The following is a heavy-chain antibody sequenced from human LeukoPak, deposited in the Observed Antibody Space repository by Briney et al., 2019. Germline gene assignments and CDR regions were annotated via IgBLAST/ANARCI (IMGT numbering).Heavy chain of an antibody. CDR1: GFTFSSYG. J-gene: IGHJ3*02. CDR3: ARDEAVMTTVLSDAFDI. D-gene: IGHD4-17*01. V-gene: IGHV3-33*01. CDR2: IWYDGSKK. Sequence: GGSLRLSCAASGFTFSSYGMHWVRQAPGKGLEWVALIWYDGSKKFYTDSVKGRFTISRDNSKNTPYLQMNSLRAEDTAVYYCARDEAVMTTVLSDAFDIWGQGTMVTVSS.